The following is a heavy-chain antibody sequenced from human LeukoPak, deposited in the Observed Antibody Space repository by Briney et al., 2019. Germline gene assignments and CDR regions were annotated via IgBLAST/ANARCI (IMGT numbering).Heavy chain of an antibody. V-gene: IGHV4-59*01. CDR1: GGSISSYY. J-gene: IGHJ3*02. D-gene: IGHD3-10*01. CDR3: ARDIITMVRGVIITREGAFDI. CDR2: IYYSGST. Sequence: SETLSLTCTVSGGSISSYYWSWIRQPPGKGLEWIGYIYYSGSTNYNPSLKSRVTISVDTSKNQFSLKLSSVTAADTAVYYCARDIITMVRGVIITREGAFDIWGQGTMVTVSS.